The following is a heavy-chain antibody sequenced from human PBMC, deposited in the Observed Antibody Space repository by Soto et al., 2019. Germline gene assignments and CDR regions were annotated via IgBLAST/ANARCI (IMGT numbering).Heavy chain of an antibody. CDR3: ARVFALTGYYNIRHRRYYFDY. V-gene: IGHV4-34*01. CDR1: GGSFSGYY. Sequence: SETLSLTCAVYGGSFSGYYWSWIRKPPGKGLEWIGEINHSGSTNYNPSLKSRVTISVDTSKNQFSLKLSSVTAADTAVYYCARVFALTGYYNIRHRRYYFDYWGQGTLVTVSS. J-gene: IGHJ4*02. CDR2: INHSGST. D-gene: IGHD3-9*01.